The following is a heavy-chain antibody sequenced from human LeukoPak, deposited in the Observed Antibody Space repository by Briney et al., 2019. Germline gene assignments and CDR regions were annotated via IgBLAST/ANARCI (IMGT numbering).Heavy chain of an antibody. CDR2: ISGSGGST. Sequence: PGGSLRLSCAASGFTFSSYAMSWVRQAPGKGLEWVSAISGSGGSTYYADSVKGRFTISRDNSKNTLYLQMNSLRAEDTAVYYCAKGSRIAVAGTEGFDYWGQGTLVTVSS. D-gene: IGHD6-19*01. V-gene: IGHV3-23*01. CDR1: GFTFSSYA. J-gene: IGHJ4*02. CDR3: AKGSRIAVAGTEGFDY.